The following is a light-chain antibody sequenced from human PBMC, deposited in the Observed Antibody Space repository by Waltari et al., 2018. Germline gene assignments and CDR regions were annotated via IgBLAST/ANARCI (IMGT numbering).Light chain of an antibody. CDR3: SSYTSSSTS. Sequence: QSALTQPASVSGPPGQSITISCTGTSSDVGGYNYVSWYQQHPGKAPKLMIYDVSNRPSGVSNRFSGSKSGNTASLTISGLQAEDEADYYCSSYTSSSTSFGGGTKLTVL. J-gene: IGLJ2*01. V-gene: IGLV2-14*03. CDR2: DVS. CDR1: SSDVGGYNY.